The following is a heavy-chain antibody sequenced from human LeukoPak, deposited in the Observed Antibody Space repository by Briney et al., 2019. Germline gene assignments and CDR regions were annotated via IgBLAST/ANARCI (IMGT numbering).Heavy chain of an antibody. CDR2: IYYSWGM. J-gene: IGHJ4*02. CDR1: GSPITSDYF. V-gene: IGHV4-38-2*01. CDR3: ARNVTAGFFDY. Sequence: SETLSLTCDVSGSPITSDYFWGWIRQPPGKGLEWIATIYYSWGMYFNPSLKSRVTISLDASKNQYSLKMTSLTAADTAIYYCARNVTAGFFDYWGQGILVTVSS. D-gene: IGHD1-1*01.